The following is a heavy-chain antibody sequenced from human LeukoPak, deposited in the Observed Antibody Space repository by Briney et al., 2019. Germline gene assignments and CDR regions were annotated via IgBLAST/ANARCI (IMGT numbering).Heavy chain of an antibody. Sequence: ASVKVSCKASGYTFTTYGISWVRQAPGQGLEWMGWISGYDGNTKYAQKLQGRVTMTTDTSTSTAYMELRSLRSDDTAVYYCARDCSASCYWFDPWGQGTLVTVAS. V-gene: IGHV1-18*01. CDR3: ARDCSASCYWFDP. CDR1: GYTFTTYG. J-gene: IGHJ5*02. CDR2: ISGYDGNT. D-gene: IGHD2-2*01.